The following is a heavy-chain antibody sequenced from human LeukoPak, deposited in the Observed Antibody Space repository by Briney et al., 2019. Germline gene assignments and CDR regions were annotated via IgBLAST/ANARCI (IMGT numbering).Heavy chain of an antibody. CDR1: GSTFSSYW. D-gene: IGHD5-24*01. V-gene: IGHV3-7*04. J-gene: IGHJ3*02. CDR3: ARARDGYNWDAFDI. CDR2: IKQDGSEK. Sequence: GGSLRLSCAASGSTFSSYWMSWVRQAPGKGLEWVANIKQDGSEKYYADSVKGRFTISRDNAKNSLYLQMNSLRAEDTAVYYCARARDGYNWDAFDIWGQGTMVTVSS.